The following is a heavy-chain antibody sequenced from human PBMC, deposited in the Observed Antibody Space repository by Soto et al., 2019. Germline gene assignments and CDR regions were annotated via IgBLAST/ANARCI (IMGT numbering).Heavy chain of an antibody. CDR2: IYYSGST. CDR1: GGSISSSSYY. J-gene: IGHJ4*02. D-gene: IGHD3-3*01. V-gene: IGHV4-39*01. CDR3: ARHRPHTEILEWLPHRYYFDY. Sequence: SETLSLTCTVSGGSISSSSYYWGWIRQPPGKGLEWIGSIYYSGSTYYNPSLKSRVTISVDTSKNQFSLKLSSVTAADTAVYYCARHRPHTEILEWLPHRYYFDYWGQGTLVTVSS.